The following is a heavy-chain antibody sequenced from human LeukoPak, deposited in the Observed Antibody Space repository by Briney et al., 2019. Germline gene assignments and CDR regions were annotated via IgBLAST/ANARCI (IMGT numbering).Heavy chain of an antibody. CDR3: ARYGSGSYYKDDY. Sequence: ASLKVSCKASGYTFTDYFMHWVRQAPGQGLEWMGWISAYNGNTNYAQKLQGRVTMTTDTSTSTAYMELRSLRSDDTAVYYCARYGSGSYYKDDYWGQGTLVTVSS. CDR2: ISAYNGNT. J-gene: IGHJ4*02. D-gene: IGHD3-10*01. CDR1: GYTFTDYF. V-gene: IGHV1-18*04.